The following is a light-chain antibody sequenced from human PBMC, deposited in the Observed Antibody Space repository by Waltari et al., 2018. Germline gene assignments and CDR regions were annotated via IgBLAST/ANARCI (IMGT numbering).Light chain of an antibody. CDR3: QQYRNWPPWT. V-gene: IGKV3D-15*01. J-gene: IGKJ1*01. Sequence: EIVMPQSPATLSVSPGERATLPCRASQGVSSNLAGYQQQPGQAPRLLIYGASTRATGIPARFSGSGSGTEFTLTISSLQSEDFAVYYCQQYRNWPPWTFGQGTKVEIK. CDR1: QGVSSN. CDR2: GAS.